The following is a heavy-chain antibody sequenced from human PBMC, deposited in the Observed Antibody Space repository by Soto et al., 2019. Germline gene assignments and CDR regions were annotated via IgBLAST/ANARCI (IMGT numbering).Heavy chain of an antibody. CDR2: IYYSGST. CDR3: ARVRVGPLYYFDY. J-gene: IGHJ4*02. D-gene: IGHD1-26*01. V-gene: IGHV4-59*01. Sequence: SETLSLTCTVSGGSISSYYWSWIRQPPGKGLEWIGYIYYSGSTNYNPSLKSRVTISVDTSKNQFSLKLGSVTAADTAVYYCARVRVGPLYYFDYWGQGTLVTVSS. CDR1: GGSISSYY.